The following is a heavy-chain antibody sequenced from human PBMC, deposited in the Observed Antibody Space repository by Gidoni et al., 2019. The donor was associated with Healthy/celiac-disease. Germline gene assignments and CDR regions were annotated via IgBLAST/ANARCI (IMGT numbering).Heavy chain of an antibody. CDR1: GYTFTSYY. J-gene: IGHJ3*02. D-gene: IGHD6-19*01. CDR2: INPSGGST. V-gene: IGHV1-46*01. CDR3: ARDLDPVAGTIFGFDI. Sequence: QVQLVQSGAEVKKPGASVKVSCKASGYTFTSYYMHWVRQAPGQGLEWMGIINPSGGSTSYAQKFQGRVTMTRDTSTSTVYMELSSLRSEDTAVYYCARDLDPVAGTIFGFDIWGQGTMVTVSS.